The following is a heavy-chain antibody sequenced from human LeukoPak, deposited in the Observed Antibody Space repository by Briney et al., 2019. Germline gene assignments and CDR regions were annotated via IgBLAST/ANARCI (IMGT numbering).Heavy chain of an antibody. Sequence: GASLRLSCAASGFTFSNYAMSWVRHAPGKGLEWVSAITGSGGNTYYADSVKGRFTISIDNSKNTVFLQMNSLRAEDTAVYYCAKWGDYDVLTGYYVSDYWGQGTLVTVSS. D-gene: IGHD3-9*01. CDR3: AKWGDYDVLTGYYVSDY. CDR1: GFTFSNYA. CDR2: ITGSGGNT. J-gene: IGHJ4*02. V-gene: IGHV3-23*01.